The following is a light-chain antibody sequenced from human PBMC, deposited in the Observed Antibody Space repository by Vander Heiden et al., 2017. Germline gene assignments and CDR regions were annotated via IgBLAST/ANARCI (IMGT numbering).Light chain of an antibody. CDR2: EVS. Sequence: DEKTYIKWYLQKPGQRRQLLIYEVSNQFSGVPDGFSGNGSGTDFTMKISRMEAEDVGVYYCMQSIQLALTFGGGAKVEIK. J-gene: IGKJ4*01. V-gene: IGKV2D-29*01. CDR1: DEKTY. CDR3: MQSIQLALT.